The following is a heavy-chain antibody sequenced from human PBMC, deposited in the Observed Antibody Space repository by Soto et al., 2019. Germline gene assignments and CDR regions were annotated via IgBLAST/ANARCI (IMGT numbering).Heavy chain of an antibody. CDR1: GFTFSSYA. CDR3: AKGGTDGSGSYPFDY. CDR2: ISGSGGST. J-gene: IGHJ4*02. Sequence: GGSLRLSCAASGFTFSSYAMSWVRQAPGKGLEWVSAISGSGGSTYYADSVKGRFTISRDNSKNTLYLQMNSLRAEDTAVYYCAKGGTDGSGSYPFDYWGQGTLVTVSS. V-gene: IGHV3-23*01. D-gene: IGHD3-10*01.